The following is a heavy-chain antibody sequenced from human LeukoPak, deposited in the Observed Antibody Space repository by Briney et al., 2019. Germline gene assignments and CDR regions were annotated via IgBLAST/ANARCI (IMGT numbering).Heavy chain of an antibody. CDR1: GFTFSSYN. V-gene: IGHV3-48*01. Sequence: GGSLRLSCAASGFTFSSYNMNWVRQAPGKGLEWVSYISSSSSTINYADSVKGRFTISRDNAKNSLYLQMNSLRAEDTAVYYCAREITYFYDSGGYWDAFDIWGQGTMVTVSS. CDR2: ISSSSSTI. CDR3: AREITYFYDSGGYWDAFDI. J-gene: IGHJ3*02. D-gene: IGHD3-22*01.